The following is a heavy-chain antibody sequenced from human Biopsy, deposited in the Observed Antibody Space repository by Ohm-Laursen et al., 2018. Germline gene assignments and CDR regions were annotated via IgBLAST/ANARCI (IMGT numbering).Heavy chain of an antibody. CDR1: GFTFSGHA. CDR2: INGGGGST. CDR3: ARDLYDFCGGCPFDP. V-gene: IGHV3-23*01. J-gene: IGHJ5*02. Sequence: SLRLSCSASGFTFSGHAMSGVRQAPGKGLECVSIINGGGGSTWYSDPVKGRFTISRDNSKNTLYLQMNSLRAEDTAMYYCARDLYDFCGGCPFDPWGQGTLVTVSP. D-gene: IGHD3-3*01.